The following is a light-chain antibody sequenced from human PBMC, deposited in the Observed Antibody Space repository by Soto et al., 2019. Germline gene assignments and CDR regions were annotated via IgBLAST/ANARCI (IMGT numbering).Light chain of an antibody. CDR2: VNS. CDR1: SYNIGTGYD. J-gene: IGLJ2*01. Sequence: QSVLTQPPSVSGAPGQRVIISCTGSSYNIGTGYDVHWYQQLPGTAPKLLIYVNSNRPSGVPDRFSGSKSGTSASLAITGLRTEDEADYYCQSYDNSLSGVIFGGGTKVTVL. V-gene: IGLV1-40*01. CDR3: QSYDNSLSGVI.